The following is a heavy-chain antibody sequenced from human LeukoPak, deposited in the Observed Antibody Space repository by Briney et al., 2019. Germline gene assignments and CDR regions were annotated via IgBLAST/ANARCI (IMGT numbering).Heavy chain of an antibody. CDR1: GYSFTSYL. D-gene: IGHD3-3*01. V-gene: IGHV5-51*01. CDR2: IYPGDSDT. Sequence: GESLKISCKGSGYSFTSYLIGLVRQMPGEGLELVGIIYPGDSDTRYSPSFQGQVTISADKSISTAYLQWSSLQPSDTAMYYCARSLSPHYDFWSGYYSIALAGWFDPWGQGTLVTVSS. J-gene: IGHJ5*02. CDR3: ARSLSPHYDFWSGYYSIALAGWFDP.